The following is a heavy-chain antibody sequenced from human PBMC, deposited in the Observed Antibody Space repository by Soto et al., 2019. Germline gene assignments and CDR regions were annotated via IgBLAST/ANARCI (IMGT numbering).Heavy chain of an antibody. Sequence: GGSLRLSCAASGFTFSSYAMSWVRQAPGKGLEWVSAISGSGGSTYYAGSVKGGFTISRDNSKNTLYLQMNSLRAEDTSVYYCAKTPYSSGWYYFDYWGQVTLVTVSS. J-gene: IGHJ4*02. CDR2: ISGSGGST. CDR3: AKTPYSSGWYYFDY. CDR1: GFTFSSYA. V-gene: IGHV3-23*01. D-gene: IGHD6-19*01.